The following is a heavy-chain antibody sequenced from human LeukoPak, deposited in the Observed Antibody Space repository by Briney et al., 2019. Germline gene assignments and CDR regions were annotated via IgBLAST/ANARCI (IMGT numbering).Heavy chain of an antibody. CDR1: GFTFSDYY. V-gene: IGHV3-11*06. Sequence: GGSLRLSCAASGFTFSDYYMSWIRQAPGMGLEWVSYISSSTSYTDYADSVKGRFTISRDNAKNSLYLQTNSLRAEDTAVYFCARMVGRNAMIVAYWGQGTLVTVSS. CDR2: ISSSTSYT. D-gene: IGHD3-22*01. CDR3: ARMVGRNAMIVAY. J-gene: IGHJ4*02.